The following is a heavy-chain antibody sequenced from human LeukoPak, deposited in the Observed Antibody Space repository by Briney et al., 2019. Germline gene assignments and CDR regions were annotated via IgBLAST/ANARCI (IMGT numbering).Heavy chain of an antibody. D-gene: IGHD3-22*01. CDR2: ISGSGGST. Sequence: GGSLRLSCAASGFTFSNYAMRWVRQAPGKGLEWVSAISGSGGSTYYADSVKGRFTISRDNSKNTLYLQMNSLRAEDTAVYYCAKDPLRYYDSSGYRNWFDPWGQGTLVTVSS. CDR1: GFTFSNYA. CDR3: AKDPLRYYDSSGYRNWFDP. V-gene: IGHV3-23*01. J-gene: IGHJ5*02.